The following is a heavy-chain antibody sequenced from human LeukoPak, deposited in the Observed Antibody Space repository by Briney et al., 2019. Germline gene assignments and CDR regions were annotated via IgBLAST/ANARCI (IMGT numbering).Heavy chain of an antibody. CDR1: GFTSSSYG. V-gene: IGHV3-30*03. CDR3: AGRAGDWFHFDY. Sequence: PGGSLRLSCAASGFTSSSYGMHWVRQAPGKGLEWVAVISYDGSSKYYADSVKGRFTISRDNSKNTLYLQMNSLRAEDTAVYYCAGRAGDWFHFDYWGQGTLVTVSS. D-gene: IGHD7-27*01. CDR2: ISYDGSSK. J-gene: IGHJ4*02.